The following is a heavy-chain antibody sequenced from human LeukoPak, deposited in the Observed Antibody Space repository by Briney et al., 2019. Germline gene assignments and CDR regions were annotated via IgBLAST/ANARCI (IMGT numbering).Heavy chain of an antibody. CDR2: VNEDGSTT. J-gene: IGHJ6*02. CDR1: GFTFSSNC. Sequence: GGSLRLSCAASGFTFSSNCMHWVRQAPGKGLVWVSRVNEDGSTTNYADSVKGRSTIFRDNSKNTLYLQMNSLRAEDTAVYYCARGSDCSGGSCYPYYYGMDVWGQGTTVTVSS. CDR3: ARGSDCSGGSCYPYYYGMDV. V-gene: IGHV3-74*01. D-gene: IGHD2-15*01.